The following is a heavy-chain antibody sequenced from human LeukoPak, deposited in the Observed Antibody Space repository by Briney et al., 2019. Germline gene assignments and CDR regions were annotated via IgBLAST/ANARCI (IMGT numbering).Heavy chain of an antibody. D-gene: IGHD6-19*01. V-gene: IGHV3-9*01. CDR2: ISWNSGSI. Sequence: QTGRSLRLSCAASGFTFDDYAMHWVRQAPGKGLEWVSGISWNSGSIGYADSVKGRFTISRDNAKNSLYLQMSSLRAEDTAVYYCARVQAGYFDYWGQGTLVTVSS. CDR1: GFTFDDYA. CDR3: ARVQAGYFDY. J-gene: IGHJ4*02.